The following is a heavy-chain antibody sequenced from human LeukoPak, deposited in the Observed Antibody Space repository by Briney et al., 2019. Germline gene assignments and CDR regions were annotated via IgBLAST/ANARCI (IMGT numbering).Heavy chain of an antibody. CDR1: GYTFTSYD. CDR2: MNPNSGNT. Sequence: GASVKVSCKASGYTFTSYDINWVRQATGQGLEWMGWMNPNSGNTGYAQKFQGRVTMTRNTSISTAYMELSSLRSEDTAVYYCARQFRRRYSSSWGGFDPWGQGTQVTVSS. V-gene: IGHV1-8*01. CDR3: ARQFRRRYSSSWGGFDP. J-gene: IGHJ5*02. D-gene: IGHD6-13*01.